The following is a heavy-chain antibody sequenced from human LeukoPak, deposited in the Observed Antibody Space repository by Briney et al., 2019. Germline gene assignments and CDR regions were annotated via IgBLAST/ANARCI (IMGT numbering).Heavy chain of an antibody. J-gene: IGHJ4*02. CDR1: GFTFSSYA. Sequence: GGSLRLSCAASGFTFSSYAMSWVRQAPGKGLEWVSAISGSGGSTYYADSVKGRFTISRDNSKNTLYLQMNSLRAEDTAVYYCARGEGYCSSTSCYTYYFDYWGQGTLVTVSS. CDR3: ARGEGYCSSTSCYTYYFDY. CDR2: ISGSGGST. V-gene: IGHV3-23*01. D-gene: IGHD2-2*01.